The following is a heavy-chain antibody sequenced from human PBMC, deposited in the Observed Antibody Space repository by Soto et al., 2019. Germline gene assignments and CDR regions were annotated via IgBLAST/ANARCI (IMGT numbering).Heavy chain of an antibody. CDR3: ARATGAVNSYAVVDV. D-gene: IGHD1-1*01. V-gene: IGHV3-11*05. CDR1: GFIFSDYY. J-gene: IGHJ6*02. Sequence: PGGSLRLSCVASGFIFSDYYMAWIRRAPGKGLEWVSYISDGGSYTNHGNSVRGRVSVSRDDARNSLYLQIKNLRVEDTGVYYCARATGAVNSYAVVDVCGQGTPVTVYS. CDR2: ISDGGSYT.